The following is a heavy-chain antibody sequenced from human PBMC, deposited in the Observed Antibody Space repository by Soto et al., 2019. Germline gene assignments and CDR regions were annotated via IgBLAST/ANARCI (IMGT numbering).Heavy chain of an antibody. V-gene: IGHV3-23*01. CDR3: AKGSGNSVYNFDN. J-gene: IGHJ4*02. CDR2: ISASGGST. Sequence: EVQLLESGGGLVQPGGSLRLSCAASAFTFSSYAMSWVRQAPGKGLEWVSAISASGGSTYYADSVKGRFTISRDSSENTLYLQMSSLRADDTAVYYCAKGSGNSVYNFDNWGQGTLVTFSS. D-gene: IGHD1-26*01. CDR1: AFTFSSYA.